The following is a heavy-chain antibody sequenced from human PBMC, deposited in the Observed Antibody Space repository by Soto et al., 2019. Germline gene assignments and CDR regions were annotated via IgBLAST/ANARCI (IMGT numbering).Heavy chain of an antibody. V-gene: IGHV4-39*01. CDR1: GGSVSSSNYY. Sequence: PSETLSLTCTVSGGSVSSSNYYWGWVRQPPGKGLEWIGSIYYSGNTYYNPSLKSRVTISVDTSENQFSLKLSSVTAADTAVFYCARLYWGRYFDLRGRGTLVTVPS. CDR2: IYYSGNT. D-gene: IGHD7-27*01. CDR3: ARLYWGRYFDL. J-gene: IGHJ2*01.